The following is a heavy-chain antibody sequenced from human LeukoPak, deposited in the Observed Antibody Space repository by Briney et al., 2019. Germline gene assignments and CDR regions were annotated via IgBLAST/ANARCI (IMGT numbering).Heavy chain of an antibody. D-gene: IGHD2-2*01. V-gene: IGHV1-2*02. J-gene: IGHJ3*02. CDR2: INPNSGGT. CDR1: GYTFTGYY. CDR3: ARDVLEVYGSSTSYAFDI. Sequence: ASVKVSCKASGYTFTGYYTHWVRQAPGQGLEWMGWINPNSGGTNYAQKFQGRVTMTRDTSISTAYMELSRLRSDDTAVYYCARDVLEVYGSSTSYAFDIWGQGTMVTVSS.